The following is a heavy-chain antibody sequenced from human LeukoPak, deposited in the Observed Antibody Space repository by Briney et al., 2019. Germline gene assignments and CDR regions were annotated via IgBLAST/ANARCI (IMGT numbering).Heavy chain of an antibody. CDR3: ARGPAMRLLEFDY. D-gene: IGHD4/OR15-4a*01. Sequence: SETLSLTCTVSGGSINNYYWSWIRQPPGKGLEWIGYFHSRWSTNYNPSLKGRVSISVDTSKNQLSLELTSVTAADTAVYYCARGPAMRLLEFDYWGQGTLVTVSS. J-gene: IGHJ4*02. CDR1: GGSINNYY. CDR2: FHSRWST. V-gene: IGHV4-59*01.